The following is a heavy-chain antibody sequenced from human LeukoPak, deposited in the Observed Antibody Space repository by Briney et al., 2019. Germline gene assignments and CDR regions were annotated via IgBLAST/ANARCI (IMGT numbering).Heavy chain of an antibody. Sequence: ASVKVSCKASGYTFTSYYMHWVRQAPGQGLEWMGIINPSGFSTTYAQKFQGRVTVTRDTSTSTVYMELSSLRSEDTAVYYCARDGRWLQFGYWGQGTLVTVSS. V-gene: IGHV1-46*01. J-gene: IGHJ4*02. CDR3: ARDGRWLQFGY. CDR2: INPSGFST. CDR1: GYTFTSYY. D-gene: IGHD5-24*01.